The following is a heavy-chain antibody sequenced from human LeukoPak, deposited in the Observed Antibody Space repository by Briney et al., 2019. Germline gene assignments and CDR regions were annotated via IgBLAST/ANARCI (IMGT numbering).Heavy chain of an antibody. D-gene: IGHD2-2*01. CDR2: ISAYNGNT. Sequence: GASVKVSCKSSGYILTRYDIRWVRQPPGKGREWMGWISAYNGNTNYAQKLQGRVTMTTDTSTSTAYMELRSLRSDDAAVYYCARDWVPAAMPLGYWGQGTLVTVS. V-gene: IGHV1-18*01. CDR1: GYILTRYD. CDR3: ARDWVPAAMPLGY. J-gene: IGHJ4*02.